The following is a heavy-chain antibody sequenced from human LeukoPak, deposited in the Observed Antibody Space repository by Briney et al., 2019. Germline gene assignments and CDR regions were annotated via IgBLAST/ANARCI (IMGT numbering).Heavy chain of an antibody. CDR2: ISGSGGST. D-gene: IGHD3-22*01. J-gene: IGHJ4*02. V-gene: IGHV3-23*01. CDR3: AKDLWGSSGHYQPLDY. CDR1: GFTFRSYA. Sequence: GGSLRLSCGASGFTFRSYAMSWVRQAPGKGREGVSAISGSGGSTYYADSVKGRFAISRDNSKNTLYLQVKSLRAEDTPVYYCAKDLWGSSGHYQPLDYGGQGTLVTVSS.